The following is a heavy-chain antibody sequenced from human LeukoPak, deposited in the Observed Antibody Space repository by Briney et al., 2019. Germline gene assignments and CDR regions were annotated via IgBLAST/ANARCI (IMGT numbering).Heavy chain of an antibody. Sequence: PGGSLRLSCAASGFTISSYWMSWVRQAPGKGLEWVANIKQDGSEKYYVDSVKGRFTISRDNAKNSLYLQMNSLRAEDTAVYYCARDGGTGFLDYWGQGTLVTV. D-gene: IGHD3/OR15-3a*01. V-gene: IGHV3-7*01. CDR1: GFTISSYW. CDR2: IKQDGSEK. J-gene: IGHJ4*02. CDR3: ARDGGTGFLDY.